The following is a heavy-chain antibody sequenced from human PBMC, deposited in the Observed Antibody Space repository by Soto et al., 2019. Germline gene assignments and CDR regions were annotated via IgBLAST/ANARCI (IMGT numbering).Heavy chain of an antibody. CDR3: AKGGAIVAAGTRVYLSSAMDV. CDR2: INPNSGDT. Sequence: ASVKVSCKASGYTFTGYYVHWVRQAPGQGLEWMGWINPNSGDTYLAQRFQGRVTMNRDTSIGTAYMELRGLTSDDTAEYYCAKGGAIVAAGTRVYLSSAMDVSGPGPT. D-gene: IGHD1-26*01. CDR1: GYTFTGYY. J-gene: IGHJ6*02. V-gene: IGHV1-2*02.